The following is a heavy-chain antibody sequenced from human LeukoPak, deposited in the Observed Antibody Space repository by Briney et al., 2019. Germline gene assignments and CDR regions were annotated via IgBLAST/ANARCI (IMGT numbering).Heavy chain of an antibody. D-gene: IGHD6-13*01. CDR2: IKQDGSEK. V-gene: IGHV3-7*01. CDR3: ARGSGPADSSSWYRYYYYYGMDV. Sequence: GGSLRLSCAASGFTFSNYWMNWVRQAPGKGLEWVANIKQDGSEKHYVGSVKGRFTISRDNAENSLFLQMNSLRAEDTAAYYCARGSGPADSSSWYRYYYYYGMDVWGQGTTVTVSS. CDR1: GFTFSNYW. J-gene: IGHJ6*02.